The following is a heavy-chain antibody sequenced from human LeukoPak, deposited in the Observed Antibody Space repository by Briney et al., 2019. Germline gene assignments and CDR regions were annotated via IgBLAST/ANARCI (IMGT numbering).Heavy chain of an antibody. CDR2: IYSGGST. V-gene: IGHV3-66*01. D-gene: IGHD5-24*01. Sequence: PGGSLRLSCAVSGVTSSNYWANWVRQAPGKGLEWVSVIYSGGSTYYADSVKGRFTISRDNSKNTLYLQMNSLRAEDTAVYYCAIRERDYFDYWGQGTLVTVSS. CDR3: AIRERDYFDY. CDR1: GVTSSNYW. J-gene: IGHJ4*02.